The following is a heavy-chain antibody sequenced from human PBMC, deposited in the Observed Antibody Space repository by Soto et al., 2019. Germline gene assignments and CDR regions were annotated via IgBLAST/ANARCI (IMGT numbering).Heavy chain of an antibody. J-gene: IGHJ5*02. Sequence: ASVKVSCKASGYTFSSYESNWVRQATGQGLEWMGWMNPNSGNAGYAQKFQGRVTMTRNTSISTAYMELSSLRSEDTAVYYCARGRAALYYDFWSGYYRDHNWFDPWGQGTLVTVSS. D-gene: IGHD3-3*01. V-gene: IGHV1-8*01. CDR1: GYTFSSYE. CDR2: MNPNSGNA. CDR3: ARGRAALYYDFWSGYYRDHNWFDP.